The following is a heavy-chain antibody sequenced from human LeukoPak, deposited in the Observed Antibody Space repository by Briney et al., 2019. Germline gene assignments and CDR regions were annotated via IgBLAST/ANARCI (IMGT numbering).Heavy chain of an antibody. V-gene: IGHV3-21*01. CDR3: ARGYLAVAGDY. CDR2: ISSSSSYI. D-gene: IGHD6-19*01. J-gene: IGHJ4*02. CDR1: GFSFSSYS. Sequence: GGSLRLSCAASGFSFSSYSMNWVRQAPGKGLEWVSSISSSSSYIYYADSVKGRFTISRDNAKNSLYLQMNSLRAEDTAVYYCARGYLAVAGDYWGQRTLVTVSS.